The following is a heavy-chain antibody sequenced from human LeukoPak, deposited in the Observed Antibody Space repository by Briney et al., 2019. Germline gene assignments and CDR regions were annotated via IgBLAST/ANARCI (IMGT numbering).Heavy chain of an antibody. CDR2: IYTSGST. CDR1: GGSISRYY. V-gene: IGHV4-4*07. Sequence: SETLSLTCTVSGGSISRYYWSWIRQPAGKGLEWIGRIYTSGSTNYNPSLKSRVTMSVDTSKNQFSLKLTSVTAAHTAVYYCARDPGDYPPYYFDYWSQGTLVTVSS. CDR3: ARDPGDYPPYYFDY. J-gene: IGHJ4*02. D-gene: IGHD2-21*02.